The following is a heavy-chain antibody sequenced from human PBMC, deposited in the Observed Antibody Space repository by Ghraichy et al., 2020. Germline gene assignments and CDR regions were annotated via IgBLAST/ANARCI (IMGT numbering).Heavy chain of an antibody. CDR3: TRSNGWIDY. J-gene: IGHJ4*02. CDR1: GFTFSTYW. V-gene: IGHV3-74*01. CDR2: INTDGTTT. D-gene: IGHD6-19*01. Sequence: GSLRLSCAASGFTFSTYWMEWFRQAPGKGLVWVSHINTDGTTTHYAPSVKGRFTISRDNTKNTLYLQMSSLRADDTAVYFCTRSNGWIDYWGQGTLVTVSS.